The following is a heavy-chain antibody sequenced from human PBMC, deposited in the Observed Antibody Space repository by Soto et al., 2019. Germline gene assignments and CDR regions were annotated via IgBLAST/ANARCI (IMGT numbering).Heavy chain of an antibody. CDR3: ASFTDFDY. Sequence: EVQLVESGGGLVQPGRSLRLSCAVSGFTFDDYALHWVRQAPGKGLEWVSGISWNSDTIGYADSVKGRFTISRDNAKNSLYLLMNSLRADDTAFYYCASFTDFDYWGQGTLVTVSS. CDR2: ISWNSDTI. CDR1: GFTFDDYA. J-gene: IGHJ4*02. V-gene: IGHV3-9*01.